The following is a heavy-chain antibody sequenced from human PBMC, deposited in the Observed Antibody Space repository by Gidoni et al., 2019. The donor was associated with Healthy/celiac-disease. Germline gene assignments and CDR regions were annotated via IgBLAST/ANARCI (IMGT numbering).Heavy chain of an antibody. V-gene: IGHV3-23*01. CDR2: ISGSGGST. D-gene: IGHD2-21*01. J-gene: IGHJ3*02. Sequence: EVQLLESGGGLVQPGGSVRLSCAASGFTFRSYALCWVRKAPGKGLEWGSAISGSGGSTYDADSVKGRFTISRDNSKNTLYLQMNSLRAEDTAVYYCAKRGEDIWGQGQWSPSLQ. CDR3: AKRGEDI. CDR1: GFTFRSYA.